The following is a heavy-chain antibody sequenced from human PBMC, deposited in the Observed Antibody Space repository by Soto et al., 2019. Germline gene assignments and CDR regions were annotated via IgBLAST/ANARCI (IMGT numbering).Heavy chain of an antibody. CDR3: ARVPNDSSGYGGYYFDY. CDR2: IYHSGST. Sequence: SETLSLTCTVSGGSISSGGYYWSWIRQHPGKGLEWIGYIYHSGSTYYNPSLKSRVTISVDRSKNQFSLKLSSVTAADTAVYYCARVPNDSSGYGGYYFDYWGQGTLVTVSS. CDR1: GGSISSGGYY. V-gene: IGHV4-30-2*01. J-gene: IGHJ4*02. D-gene: IGHD3-22*01.